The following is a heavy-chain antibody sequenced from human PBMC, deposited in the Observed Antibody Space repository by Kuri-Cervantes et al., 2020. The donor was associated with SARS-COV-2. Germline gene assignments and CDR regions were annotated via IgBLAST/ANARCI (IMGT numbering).Heavy chain of an antibody. D-gene: IGHD6-13*01. J-gene: IGHJ5*02. V-gene: IGHV3-21*01. Sequence: GESLKISCAASGFPFSTYAMTWVRQAPGKGLEWVSSITTGSTFIFSADSLKGRFTTSRDNAKKSLYLQIDDLRAEDTAVYYCARDASSSWVSWFDLWGQGTLVTVSS. CDR3: ARDASSSWVSWFDL. CDR1: GFPFSTYA. CDR2: ITTGSTFI.